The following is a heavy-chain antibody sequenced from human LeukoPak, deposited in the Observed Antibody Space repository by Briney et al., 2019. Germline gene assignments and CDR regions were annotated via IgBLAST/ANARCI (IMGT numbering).Heavy chain of an antibody. CDR3: ARDLDTAMVYGY. J-gene: IGHJ4*02. V-gene: IGHV1-2*02. CDR1: GYTFSSYG. CDR2: INPNSGGT. D-gene: IGHD5-18*01. Sequence: GASVKVSCKASGYTFSSYGISWVRQAPGQGLEWMGWINPNSGGTNYAQKFQGRVTMTRDTSISTAYMELSRLRSDDTAVYYCARDLDTAMVYGYWGQGTLVTVSS.